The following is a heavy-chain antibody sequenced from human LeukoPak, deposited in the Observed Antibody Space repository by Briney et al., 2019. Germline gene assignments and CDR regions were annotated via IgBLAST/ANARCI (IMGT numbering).Heavy chain of an antibody. V-gene: IGHV3-7*01. CDR2: IKQDGSEK. Sequence: GGSLRLSCAASGFTFSTYWMSWVCQAPGKGLEWVANIKQDGSEKYYVDSVKGRFTISRDNAKNSLYLQMNSLRAEDTAMYYCARDSAGNDYWGQGTLVTVSS. CDR1: GFTFSTYW. J-gene: IGHJ4*02. D-gene: IGHD6-13*01. CDR3: ARDSAGNDY.